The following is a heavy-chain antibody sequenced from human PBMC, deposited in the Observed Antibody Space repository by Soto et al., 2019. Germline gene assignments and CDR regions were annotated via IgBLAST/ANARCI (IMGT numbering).Heavy chain of an antibody. CDR3: ARDRLWFGDLRYYYGMDV. D-gene: IGHD3-10*01. J-gene: IGHJ6*02. CDR2: FDPEDGET. Sequence: ASVKVSCKVSGYTLTELSMHWVRQAPGKGLEWMGGFDPEDGETIYAQKFQGRVTMTEDTSTDTAYMELSSLRSEDTAVYYCARDRLWFGDLRYYYGMDVWGQGTTVTVSS. V-gene: IGHV1-24*01. CDR1: GYTLTELS.